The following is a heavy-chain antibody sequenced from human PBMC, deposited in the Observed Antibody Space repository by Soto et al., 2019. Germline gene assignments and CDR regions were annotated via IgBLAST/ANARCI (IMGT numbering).Heavy chain of an antibody. V-gene: IGHV1-69*13. Sequence: GASVKVSCKASVGTFSSYAISWVRQAPGQGLEWMGGIIPIFGTANYAQKFQGRVTITADESTSTAYMELSSLRSEDTAVYYCARDQGREEWLIFPRAAPEYYFDYWGQGTLVTVSS. J-gene: IGHJ4*02. CDR2: IIPIFGTA. D-gene: IGHD3-3*01. CDR1: VGTFSSYA. CDR3: ARDQGREEWLIFPRAAPEYYFDY.